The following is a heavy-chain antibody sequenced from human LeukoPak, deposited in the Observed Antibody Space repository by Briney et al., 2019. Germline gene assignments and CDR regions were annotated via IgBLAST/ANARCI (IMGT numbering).Heavy chain of an antibody. CDR3: ARSVAFDI. CDR1: GFTFSRYW. CDR2: IYTGGST. Sequence: GGSLRLSCAASGFTFSRYWMSWVRQAPGKGLEWVSIIYTGGSTNYADSVKGRFTVSTDNSKNTLYLQMNSLRADDTAVYYCARSVAFDIWGQGTMVTVSS. J-gene: IGHJ3*02. V-gene: IGHV3-53*01.